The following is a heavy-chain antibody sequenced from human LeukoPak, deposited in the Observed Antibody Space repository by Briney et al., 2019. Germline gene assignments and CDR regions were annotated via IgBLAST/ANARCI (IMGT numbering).Heavy chain of an antibody. CDR3: ARAYCSSTSCNFDY. D-gene: IGHD2-2*01. J-gene: IGHJ4*02. CDR2: INPNSGGT. Sequence: GASVKVSCKASGYTFTRYYLHWVRQAPGQGLEWMGWINPNSGGTNYAQKFQGRVTMTRDTSISTAYMELSRLRSDDTAVYYCARAYCSSTSCNFDYWGQGTLVTVSS. CDR1: GYTFTRYY. V-gene: IGHV1-2*02.